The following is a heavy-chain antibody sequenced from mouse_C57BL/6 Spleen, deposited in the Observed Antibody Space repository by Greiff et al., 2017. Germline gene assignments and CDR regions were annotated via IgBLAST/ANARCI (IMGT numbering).Heavy chain of an antibody. CDR2: ISSCSSTI. J-gene: IGHJ1*03. CDR3: ARGKYYGSSYYWYFDV. Sequence: EVQVVESGGGLVKPGGSLKLSCAASGFTFSDYGMHWVRQAPEKGLEWVAYISSCSSTIYYADTVKGRFTISRDNAKNTLFLQMTSLRSEDTAMYYCARGKYYGSSYYWYFDVWGTGTTVTVSS. CDR1: GFTFSDYG. V-gene: IGHV5-17*01. D-gene: IGHD1-1*01.